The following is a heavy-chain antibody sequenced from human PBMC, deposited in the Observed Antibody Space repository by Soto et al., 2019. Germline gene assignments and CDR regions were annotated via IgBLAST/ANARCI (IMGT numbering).Heavy chain of an antibody. V-gene: IGHV3-33*03. CDR3: AGRDAFDI. CDR2: ISSDGSNK. Sequence: QVQLVESGGGVVQPGRSLRLSCAASGFTFSNHFMHWVRQAPGKGLEWVTTISSDGSNKKYADSVKGRFTISRDNAKNSLYLQMNSLRAEDTAVYYCAGRDAFDIWGQGTMVTVSS. CDR1: GFTFSNHF. J-gene: IGHJ3*02.